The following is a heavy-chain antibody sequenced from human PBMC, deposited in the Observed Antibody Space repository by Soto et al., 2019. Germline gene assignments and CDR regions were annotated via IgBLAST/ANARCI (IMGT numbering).Heavy chain of an antibody. Sequence: SETLSLTCAVYGGSFSGYYWSWIRQPPGKGLEWIGEINHSGSTNYNPSLKSRVTISVDTSKNQFSLKLSSVTAADTAVYYCARGPFERTMVRGTKRWFDPWGQGTLVTVSS. CDR3: ARGPFERTMVRGTKRWFDP. J-gene: IGHJ5*02. D-gene: IGHD3-10*01. CDR1: GGSFSGYY. CDR2: INHSGST. V-gene: IGHV4-34*01.